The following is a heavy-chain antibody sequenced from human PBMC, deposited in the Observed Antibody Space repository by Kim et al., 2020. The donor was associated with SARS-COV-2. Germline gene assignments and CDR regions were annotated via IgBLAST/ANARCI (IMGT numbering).Heavy chain of an antibody. CDR3: ARGYHWFDS. J-gene: IGHJ5*01. D-gene: IGHD2-2*01. V-gene: IGHV3-7*01. Sequence: GGSLRLSCEASGFTFSGYWMTWVRQTPGKGLEWVAKIKEDGSEGYFVDSVKGRFTISRDNTKNSLYLQMNSLRAEDTAVYYCARGYHWFDSWGQGILVTV. CDR1: GFTFSGYW. CDR2: IKEDGSEG.